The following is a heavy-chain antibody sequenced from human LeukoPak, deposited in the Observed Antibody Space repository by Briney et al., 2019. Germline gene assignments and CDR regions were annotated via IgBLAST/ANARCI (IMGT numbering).Heavy chain of an antibody. Sequence: GASVKVSCKASGYTFTSYYMHWVRQAPGQGLEWMGIINPSGGSTIYAQKFQGRVTMTRDTSTSTVYMELSSLRSEDTAVYYCARGSSHVLRYFDWLLLFDYWGQGTLVTVSS. V-gene: IGHV1-46*01. CDR2: INPSGGST. CDR3: ARGSSHVLRYFDWLLLFDY. CDR1: GYTFTSYY. D-gene: IGHD3-9*01. J-gene: IGHJ4*02.